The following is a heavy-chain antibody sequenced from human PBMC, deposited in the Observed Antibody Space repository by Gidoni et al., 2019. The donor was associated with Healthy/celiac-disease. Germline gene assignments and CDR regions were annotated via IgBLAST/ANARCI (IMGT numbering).Heavy chain of an antibody. CDR3: AALGVATIGDY. D-gene: IGHD5-12*01. V-gene: IGHV3-43*01. J-gene: IGHJ4*02. CDR2: ISWDGGST. CDR1: GFTFDDYT. Sequence: EVQLVESGGVVVQPGGSLRLSCAASGFTFDDYTMHWVRQAPGKGLEWVSLISWDGGSTYYADSVKGRFTISRDNSKNSLYLQMNSLRTEDTALYYCAALGVATIGDYWGQGTLVTVSS.